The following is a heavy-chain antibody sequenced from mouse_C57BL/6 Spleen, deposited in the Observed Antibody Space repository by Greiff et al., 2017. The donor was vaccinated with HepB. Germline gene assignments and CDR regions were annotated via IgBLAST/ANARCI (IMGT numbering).Heavy chain of an antibody. V-gene: IGHV1-69*01. J-gene: IGHJ2*01. CDR1: GYTFTSYW. CDR3: ARSGLGRYFDY. CDR2: IDPSDSYT. D-gene: IGHD4-1*01. Sequence: QVQLQQPGAELVMPGASVKLSCKASGYTFTSYWMPWVKQRPGQGLEWIGEIDPSDSYTNYNQKFKGKSTVTVDKSSSTAYMQLSSPTSEDSAVYYCARSGLGRYFDYWGQGTTLTVSS.